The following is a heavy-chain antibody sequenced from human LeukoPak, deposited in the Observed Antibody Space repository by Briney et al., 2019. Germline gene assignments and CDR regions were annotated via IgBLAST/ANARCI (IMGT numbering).Heavy chain of an antibody. CDR1: GYTFTGYY. CDR2: INPNSGGT. Sequence: ASVKVSCKASGYTFTGYYMHWVRQAPGQGLEWMGWINPNSGGTNYAQKFQGRVTMTRDTSISTAYMGLSRLRSDDTAVYYCARGDIVVVPAARYSYYYYGMDVWGQGTTVTVSS. V-gene: IGHV1-2*02. D-gene: IGHD2-2*01. J-gene: IGHJ6*02. CDR3: ARGDIVVVPAARYSYYYYGMDV.